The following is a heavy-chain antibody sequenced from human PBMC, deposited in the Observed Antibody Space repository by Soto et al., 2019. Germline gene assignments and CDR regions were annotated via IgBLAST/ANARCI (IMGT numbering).Heavy chain of an antibody. CDR1: GYSISSSNW. CDR3: ARRETQGPIDY. V-gene: IGHV4-28*01. Sequence: SETLSLTCAVSGYSISSSNWWGWIRQPPGKGLEWIGYIYYSGTTYYNPSLKSRVTMSVDTSKNQFSLKLTSVTAVDTAVYYCARRETQGPIDYWGQGTLVTVSS. J-gene: IGHJ4*02. CDR2: IYYSGTT. D-gene: IGHD1-26*01.